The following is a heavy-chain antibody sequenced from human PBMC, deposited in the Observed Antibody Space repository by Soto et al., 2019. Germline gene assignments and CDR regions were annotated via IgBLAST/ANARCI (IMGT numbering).Heavy chain of an antibody. CDR2: INVYNGNT. D-gene: IGHD7-27*01. CDR1: GYTFTNYG. Sequence: GASVKVSCKASGYTFTNYGISWVRQAPGQGLEWMGWINVYNGNTKYAQKVQGRVTMTTDTSTSTAYMQMNSLRVDDTAVYYCAKLSGDLGRETMFDFWGQGALVTVSS. J-gene: IGHJ4*02. V-gene: IGHV1-18*01. CDR3: AKLSGDLGRETMFDF.